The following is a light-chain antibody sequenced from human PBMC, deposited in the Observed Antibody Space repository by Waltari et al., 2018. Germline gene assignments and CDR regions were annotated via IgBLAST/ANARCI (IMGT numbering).Light chain of an antibody. CDR1: QSISSY. J-gene: IGKJ4*01. V-gene: IGKV1-39*01. CDR3: QQSYSTLLT. Sequence: DIQMTQSPSSLSASVGDRVTITCRANQSISSYLNWYQQKPGKAPKLLIYAASSLQSGVPSRFSGSGSGTDFTLTISSLQPEDFATYYCQQSYSTLLTFGGGTKVEIK. CDR2: AAS.